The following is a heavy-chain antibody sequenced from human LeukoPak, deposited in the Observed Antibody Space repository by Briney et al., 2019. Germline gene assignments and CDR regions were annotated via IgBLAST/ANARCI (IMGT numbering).Heavy chain of an antibody. CDR3: ARENGYNNAFDI. Sequence: PGGSLRLSCAASGFTFSSFWMTWVRQAPGKGLEWVANIKQDGTEKYYVDSVKGRFTLSRDNAKNSLYLQMNSLRAEDTAVYYCARENGYNNAFDIWGQGTMVTVSS. CDR1: GFTFSSFW. J-gene: IGHJ3*02. D-gene: IGHD5-24*01. V-gene: IGHV3-7*01. CDR2: IKQDGTEK.